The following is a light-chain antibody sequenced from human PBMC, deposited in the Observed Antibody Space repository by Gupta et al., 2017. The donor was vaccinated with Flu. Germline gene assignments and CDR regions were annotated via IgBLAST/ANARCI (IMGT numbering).Light chain of an antibody. V-gene: IGLV2-8*01. J-gene: IGLJ2*01. CDR1: SSAVAGNNY. CDR3: RACEGSQSRSL. CDR2: DVI. Sequence: QSALTQPPSASSSPGQSGPTSCTGASSAVAGNNYVTWYQQHPGTAPKLMIYDVIKRPSGVPDRFSGSKSGNTASLSVCGLQAEDEADYYCRACEGSQSRSLFGGGTKLTVL.